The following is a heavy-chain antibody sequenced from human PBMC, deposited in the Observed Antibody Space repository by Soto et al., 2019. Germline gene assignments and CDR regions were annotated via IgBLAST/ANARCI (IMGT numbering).Heavy chain of an antibody. D-gene: IGHD5-12*01. CDR2: ISSSSSTI. Sequence: EAKLVESGGGLVQPGGSLRLSCAASGFTFSRFSRNWVRQAPGKGLEWVSYISSSSSTIYYADSVKGRFTISGDNAKNSEYLEITRLRPEDTAVYYGARERGYSGYDSGWFDPWGQGTLVTVSS. CDR1: GFTFSRFS. CDR3: ARERGYSGYDSGWFDP. V-gene: IGHV3-48*01. J-gene: IGHJ5*02.